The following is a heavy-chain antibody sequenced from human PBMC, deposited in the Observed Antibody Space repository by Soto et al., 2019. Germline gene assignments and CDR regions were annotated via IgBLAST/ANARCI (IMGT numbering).Heavy chain of an antibody. V-gene: IGHV3-30*18. D-gene: IGHD1-7*01. Sequence: GGSLRLSCAASGFTFSSYGMHWVRQAPGKGLEWVAVISYDGSNKYYADSVKGRFTISRDNSKNTLYLQMNSLRAEDTAVYYCAKDRRELNPYYYYGMDVWGQGTTVTVSS. CDR1: GFTFSSYG. CDR2: ISYDGSNK. J-gene: IGHJ6*02. CDR3: AKDRRELNPYYYYGMDV.